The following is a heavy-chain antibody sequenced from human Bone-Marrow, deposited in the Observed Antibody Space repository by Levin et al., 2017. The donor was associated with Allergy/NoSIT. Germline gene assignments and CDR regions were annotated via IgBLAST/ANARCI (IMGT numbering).Heavy chain of an antibody. CDR1: GFTFSIYS. D-gene: IGHD2-8*02. V-gene: IGHV3-21*01. CDR3: ARGIIGEVRVDHKEAFDI. Sequence: GGSLRLSCTVSGFTFSIYSINWVRQAPGKGLEWVSSISSSGSDMYYVDSVKGRFTISRDNAENSLTLQMNSLRAEDTAVYYCARGIIGEVRVDHKEAFDIWGQGTMVSVSS. J-gene: IGHJ3*02. CDR2: ISSSGSDM.